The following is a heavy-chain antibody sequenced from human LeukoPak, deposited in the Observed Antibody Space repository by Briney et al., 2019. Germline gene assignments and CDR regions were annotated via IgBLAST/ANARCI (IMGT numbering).Heavy chain of an antibody. CDR2: IIPIFGTA. CDR1: GGTFSSYA. Sequence: ASVKVSCKASGGTFSSYAISWVRQAPGQGLEWMGGIIPIFGTAKYAQKFQGRVTITADKSTSTAYMELSSLRSEDTAVYYCARGDGSGWDFDYWGQGTLVTVSS. D-gene: IGHD6-19*01. V-gene: IGHV1-69*06. J-gene: IGHJ4*02. CDR3: ARGDGSGWDFDY.